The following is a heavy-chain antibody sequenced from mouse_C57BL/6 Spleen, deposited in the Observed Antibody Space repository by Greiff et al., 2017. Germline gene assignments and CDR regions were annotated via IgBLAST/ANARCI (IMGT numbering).Heavy chain of an antibody. Sequence: DVKLVESGGDLVKPGGSLKLSCAASGFTFSSYGMSWVRQTPDKRLEWVATISSGGSYTYYPDSVKGRFTISRDNAKNTLYLQMSSLKSDYTAMYYFARPLYYDYVERVFDYWGQGTTLTVSS. D-gene: IGHD2-4*01. J-gene: IGHJ2*01. CDR2: ISSGGSYT. CDR1: GFTFSSYG. V-gene: IGHV5-6*02. CDR3: ARPLYYDYVERVFDY.